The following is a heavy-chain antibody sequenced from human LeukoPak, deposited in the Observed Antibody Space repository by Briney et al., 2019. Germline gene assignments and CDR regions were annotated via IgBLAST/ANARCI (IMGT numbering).Heavy chain of an antibody. CDR3: ARWDYDSSGYALYYFDY. J-gene: IGHJ4*02. CDR1: GYTFTSYA. CDR2: INTYTGDP. D-gene: IGHD3-22*01. V-gene: IGHV7-4-1*02. Sequence: ASVKVSCKASGYTFTSYAMNWVRQAPGQGLEWMGWINTYTGDPTYAQGFTGRFVFSLDTSVSTAYLQISSLKAEDTAVYYCARWDYDSSGYALYYFDYWGQGTLVTVSS.